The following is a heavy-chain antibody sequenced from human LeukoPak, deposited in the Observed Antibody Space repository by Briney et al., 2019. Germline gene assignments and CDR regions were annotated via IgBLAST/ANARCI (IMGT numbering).Heavy chain of an antibody. CDR3: AKDQLGYYDSPNYFDY. D-gene: IGHD3-22*01. CDR1: GLTFSAYA. V-gene: IGHV3-23*01. J-gene: IGHJ4*02. Sequence: GGSLRLSCAASGLTFSAYAMSWVRQAPGKGLEWVSAISGSGGSTYYADSVKGRFTISRDHSKNTLYLQMNSMRAEDTAVYYCAKDQLGYYDSPNYFDYWGQGTLVTVSS. CDR2: ISGSGGST.